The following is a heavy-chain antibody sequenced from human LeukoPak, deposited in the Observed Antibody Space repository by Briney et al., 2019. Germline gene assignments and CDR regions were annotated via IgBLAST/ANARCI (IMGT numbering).Heavy chain of an antibody. CDR1: GFTLSSYE. J-gene: IGHJ4*02. CDR3: ARGPYSSNWYVDY. D-gene: IGHD6-13*01. Sequence: GGSLRLSCAASGFTLSSYEMNWVRLAPGKRLEWISYISRTGNSIYYADSVKGRFTISRDSAKNSLYLQMNSLRAEDTAVYYCARGPYSSNWYVDYWGQGTLVTVAS. CDR2: ISRTGNSI. V-gene: IGHV3-48*03.